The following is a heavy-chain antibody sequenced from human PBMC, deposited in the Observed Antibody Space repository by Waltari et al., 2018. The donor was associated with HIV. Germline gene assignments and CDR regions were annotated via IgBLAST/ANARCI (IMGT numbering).Heavy chain of an antibody. CDR2: IYHSGRT. CDR3: ARWHAGGIAVAGLYFDY. D-gene: IGHD6-19*01. J-gene: IGHJ4*02. Sequence: QVQLQESGPGLVKPSGTLSLTCAVSGGSISSSNWWSWVRQPPGKGLEWIGEIYHSGRTNYNPAPKGRVTISVDKSKNQFSLKLSSVTAADTAVYYCARWHAGGIAVAGLYFDYWGQGTLVTVSS. V-gene: IGHV4-4*02. CDR1: GGSISSSNW.